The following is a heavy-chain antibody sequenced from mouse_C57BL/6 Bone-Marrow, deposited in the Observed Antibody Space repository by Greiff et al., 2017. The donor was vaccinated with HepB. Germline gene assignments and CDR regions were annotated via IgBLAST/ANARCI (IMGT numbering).Heavy chain of an antibody. CDR3: AREGVYYRGFAY. CDR2: ISYDGSN. CDR1: GYSITSGYY. J-gene: IGHJ3*01. V-gene: IGHV3-6*01. D-gene: IGHD2-1*01. Sequence: VQLQQSGPGLVKPSQSLSLTCSVTGYSITSGYYWNWIRQFPGNKLEWMGYISYDGSNNYNPSLKNRISITRDTSKNQFFLKLNSVTTEDTATYYCAREGVYYRGFAYWGQGTLVTVSA.